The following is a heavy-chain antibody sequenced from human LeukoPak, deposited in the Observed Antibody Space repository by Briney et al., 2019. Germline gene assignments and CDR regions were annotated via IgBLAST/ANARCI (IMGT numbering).Heavy chain of an antibody. CDR1: GGSISSYY. Sequence: SETLSLTCTVSGGSISSYYWGWIRQPPGKGLEWIGYIYYSGSTNYNPSLKSRVTISVDTSKNQFSLKLSSVTAADTAVYYCARANIAAAGTGWFDPWGQGTLVTVSS. J-gene: IGHJ5*02. CDR3: ARANIAAAGTGWFDP. CDR2: IYYSGST. D-gene: IGHD6-13*01. V-gene: IGHV4-59*01.